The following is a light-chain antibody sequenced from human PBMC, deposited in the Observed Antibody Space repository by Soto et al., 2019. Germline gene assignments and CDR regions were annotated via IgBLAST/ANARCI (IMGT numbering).Light chain of an antibody. CDR2: LGS. CDR1: QSLLHSNGYNY. CDR3: MQALQPRGT. Sequence: DIVMTQSPLSLPVTPGEPASISCRSSQSLLHSNGYNYWDWYLQKPGQSPQLLIYLGSNRASGVPDRLSGSGSGADFTLKISRVEAEDVGVYYGMQALQPRGTFGQGTRLEIK. J-gene: IGKJ5*01. V-gene: IGKV2-28*01.